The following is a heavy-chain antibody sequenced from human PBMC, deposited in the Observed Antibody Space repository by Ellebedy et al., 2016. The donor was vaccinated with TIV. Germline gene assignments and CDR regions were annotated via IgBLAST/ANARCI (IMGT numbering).Heavy chain of an antibody. V-gene: IGHV4-34*01. D-gene: IGHD3-22*01. CDR1: GGSFSGYY. J-gene: IGHJ6*02. Sequence: SETLSLTXAVYGGSFSGYYWSWIRQPPGKGLEWIGEINHSGSTNYNPSLKSRVTISVDTSKNQFSLKLSPVTAADTAVYYCARGLWDYDSSGYYPDVWGQGTTVTDSS. CDR3: ARGLWDYDSSGYYPDV. CDR2: INHSGST.